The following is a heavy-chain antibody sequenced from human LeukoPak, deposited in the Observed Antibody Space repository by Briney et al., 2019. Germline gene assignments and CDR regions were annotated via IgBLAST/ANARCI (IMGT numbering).Heavy chain of an antibody. Sequence: PGGSLRLSCAASGFTFSTYGVHWVRQALGKGLEWVAVISYDGSHKYYADSVKGRFTVSRDNSKNTLYLQMNSLRAEDTAVYYCAKEPGETSLFVVDYWGQGTLVTVSS. CDR1: GFTFSTYG. D-gene: IGHD3-10*01. V-gene: IGHV3-30*18. CDR2: ISYDGSHK. J-gene: IGHJ4*02. CDR3: AKEPGETSLFVVDY.